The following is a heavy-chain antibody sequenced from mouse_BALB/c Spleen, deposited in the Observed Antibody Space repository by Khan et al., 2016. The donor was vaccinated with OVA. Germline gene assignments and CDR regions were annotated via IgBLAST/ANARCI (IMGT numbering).Heavy chain of an antibody. V-gene: IGHV5-6-5*01. CDR1: GFTFSSYV. CDR2: ISSGGTT. Sequence: EVDLVESGGDLVKPGGSLKLSCAVSGFTFSSYVMSWVRQTPEKRLEWVASISSGGTTAYPDNVKGRFTISRDNARNIMYLQMSSLRSEDTAMYYCAREAYRYDEYYFDYWGQGTTLTVSS. D-gene: IGHD2-14*01. CDR3: AREAYRYDEYYFDY. J-gene: IGHJ2*01.